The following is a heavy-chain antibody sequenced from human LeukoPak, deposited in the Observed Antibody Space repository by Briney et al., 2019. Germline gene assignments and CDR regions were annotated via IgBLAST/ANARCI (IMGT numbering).Heavy chain of an antibody. J-gene: IGHJ4*02. CDR2: ISGSGGST. Sequence: GGSLRLSCAASGFTFSSYAMSWVRQAPGKGLEWVSAISGSGGSTYYADPVKGRFTISRDNSKNTLYLQMNSLRAEDTAVYYCAKDKGYSYGRENFDYWGQGTLVTVSS. CDR3: AKDKGYSYGRENFDY. CDR1: GFTFSSYA. D-gene: IGHD5-18*01. V-gene: IGHV3-23*01.